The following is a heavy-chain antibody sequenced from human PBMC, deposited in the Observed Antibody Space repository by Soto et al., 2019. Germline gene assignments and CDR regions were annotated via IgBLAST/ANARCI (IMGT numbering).Heavy chain of an antibody. CDR2: IYYSGST. J-gene: IGHJ4*02. Sequence: SLTCTVSGGSVSSGSYYWSWIRQPPGKGLEWIGYIYYSGSTNYNPSLKSRVTISVGTSKNQFSLKLSSVTAADTAVYSCARDTQLEYFDYWGQGTLVTVYS. V-gene: IGHV4-61*01. CDR1: GGSVSSGSYY. CDR3: ARDTQLEYFDY. D-gene: IGHD1-1*01.